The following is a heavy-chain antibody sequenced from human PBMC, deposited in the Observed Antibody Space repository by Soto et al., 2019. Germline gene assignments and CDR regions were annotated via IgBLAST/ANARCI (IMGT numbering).Heavy chain of an antibody. CDR1: GGTFSSYA. J-gene: IGHJ6*02. CDR3: ARSEGSRPRLEIYYYYFYGMDV. D-gene: IGHD2-2*01. CDR2: IIPISGTA. Sequence: QVQLVQSGAEVKTPGSSVKVSCKASGGTFSSYAISWVRQAPGQGLEWMGGIIPISGTANYAQKFQGRVTITADESTSTAYMELSSLRSEDTAVYYCARSEGSRPRLEIYYYYFYGMDVWGQGTTVTVSS. V-gene: IGHV1-69*01.